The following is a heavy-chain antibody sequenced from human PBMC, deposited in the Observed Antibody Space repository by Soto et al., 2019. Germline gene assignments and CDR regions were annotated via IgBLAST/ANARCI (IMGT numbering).Heavy chain of an antibody. CDR2: ISAYNGNT. Sequence: GGPVKVSRQASGFTFSSYGISWVRQAPGQGLEWMGWISAYNGNTNYAQKLQGRVTMTTDTSTSTAYMELRSLRSDDTAVYYCARVGPPDYYYYGMDVWGQGTTVTVSS. V-gene: IGHV1-18*04. D-gene: IGHD3-10*01. J-gene: IGHJ6*02. CDR3: ARVGPPDYYYYGMDV. CDR1: GFTFSSYG.